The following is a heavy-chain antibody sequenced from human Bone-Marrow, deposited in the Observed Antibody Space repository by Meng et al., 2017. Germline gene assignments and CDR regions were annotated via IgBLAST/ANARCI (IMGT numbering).Heavy chain of an antibody. Sequence: QGQLVGAGGALFQPGRSMRVYCAAVGFTLSSYARHWVRQAPGKGLEWVAVISYEGSNKYYADSVKGRFTISRDNSKNTLYLQMNSLRAEDTAVYYCASSPLLSHNYWGQGTLVTVSS. V-gene: IGHV3-30*01. D-gene: IGHD3-9*01. J-gene: IGHJ4*02. CDR3: ASSPLLSHNY. CDR1: GFTLSSYA. CDR2: ISYEGSNK.